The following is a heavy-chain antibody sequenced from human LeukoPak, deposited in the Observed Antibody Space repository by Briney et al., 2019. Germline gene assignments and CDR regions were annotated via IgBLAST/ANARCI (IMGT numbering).Heavy chain of an antibody. CDR3: ARGFGELLYHYYYYYGMDV. D-gene: IGHD3-10*01. Sequence: GGSLRLSCAASGFTFSSYAMSWVRQAPGKGLEWVSAISGSGGSTYYADSVKGRFTISRDNSKNTLYLQMNSLRAEDTAVYYCARGFGELLYHYYYYYGMDVWGQGTTVTVSS. V-gene: IGHV3-23*01. J-gene: IGHJ6*02. CDR1: GFTFSSYA. CDR2: ISGSGGST.